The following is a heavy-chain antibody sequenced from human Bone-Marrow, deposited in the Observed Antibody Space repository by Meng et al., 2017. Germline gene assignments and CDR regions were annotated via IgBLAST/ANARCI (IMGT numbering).Heavy chain of an antibody. CDR1: GFTFSDYY. CDR2: ISSSGSTI. CDR3: ARDLVPGIFDY. Sequence: GESLKISCAASGFTFSDYYMSWIRQAPGKGLEWVSYISSSGSTIYYADSVKGRFTISRDNAKNSLYLQMNSLRAEDTAVYYCARDLVPGIFDYWGQGTLVTVSS. D-gene: IGHD1-26*01. V-gene: IGHV3-11*01. J-gene: IGHJ4*02.